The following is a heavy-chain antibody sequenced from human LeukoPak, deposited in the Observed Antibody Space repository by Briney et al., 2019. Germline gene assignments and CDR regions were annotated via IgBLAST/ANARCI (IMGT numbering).Heavy chain of an antibody. CDR1: GFTVSGNY. CDR2: IYSDDTT. D-gene: IGHD1-26*01. Sequence: GGSLRLSCAVSGFTVSGNYMSWIRQAPGKGLEWVSLIYSDDTTLYADSVKGRFTISRDISKNTLYLQMSSLRAEDTAVYYCARGRRGSYHNWFDPWGQGTLVTVSS. CDR3: ARGRRGSYHNWFDP. J-gene: IGHJ5*02. V-gene: IGHV3-53*01.